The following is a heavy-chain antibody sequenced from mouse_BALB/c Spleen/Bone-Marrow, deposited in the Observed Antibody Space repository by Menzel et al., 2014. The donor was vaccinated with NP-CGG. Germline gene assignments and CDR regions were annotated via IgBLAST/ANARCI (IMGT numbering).Heavy chain of an antibody. V-gene: IGHV5-4*02. CDR3: AGQDYCAGSYRYFDV. D-gene: IGHD1-1*01. CDR1: GFTFSDYF. J-gene: IGHJ1*01. CDR2: ISDGGSST. Sequence: DVHLVESGGGLVKPGGSLKLSSAASGFTFSDYFMYWVRQTPEKRLEWVATISDGGSSTYYPDSVKGRFTISRDNAKNNLYLQMSSLKSEDIAMYYCAGQDYCAGSYRYFDVWGAGTTVTVSS.